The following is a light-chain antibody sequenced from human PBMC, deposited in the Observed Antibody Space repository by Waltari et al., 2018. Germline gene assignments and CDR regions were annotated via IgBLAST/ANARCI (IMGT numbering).Light chain of an antibody. Sequence: QSALTQLPSASGSPGQSVTLSCSGTTTALTTHNYVSWYQHHPGRAPKLLIYEVSKRPSGVPDRFSGSKSGNTASLTVSGLQTEDEAVYYCSSYAGRDNLLFGGGTKLTVL. CDR1: TTALTTHNY. V-gene: IGLV2-8*01. CDR2: EVS. J-gene: IGLJ2*01. CDR3: SSYAGRDNLL.